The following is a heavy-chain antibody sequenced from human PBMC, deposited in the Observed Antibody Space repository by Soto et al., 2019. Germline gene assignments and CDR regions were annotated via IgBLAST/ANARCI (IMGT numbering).Heavy chain of an antibody. CDR3: ARDGLDCSGGSCYLHYYGMDV. CDR1: GFTFSSYD. J-gene: IGHJ6*02. V-gene: IGHV3-13*01. D-gene: IGHD2-15*01. Sequence: PGGSLRLSCVASGFTFSSYDMHWVRQATGKGLEWVSAIGTAGDTYYPGSVKGRFTISRENAKNSLYLQMNSLRAGDTAVYYCARDGLDCSGGSCYLHYYGMDVWGQGTTVTVSS. CDR2: IGTAGDT.